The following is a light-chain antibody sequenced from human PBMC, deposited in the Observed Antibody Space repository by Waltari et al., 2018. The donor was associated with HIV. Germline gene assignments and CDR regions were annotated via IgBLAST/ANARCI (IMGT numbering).Light chain of an antibody. CDR1: NLGDKY. J-gene: IGLJ1*01. CDR2: QDS. Sequence: SYELTQPPSVSVSPGQTASITCSGDNLGDKYACWYQQKPGQSPVVVIYQDSKRPSGIPERFSGSNSGNTATLTISGTQAMDEADYYCQAWDSSTEGFVFGTGTKVTVL. CDR3: QAWDSSTEGFV. V-gene: IGLV3-1*01.